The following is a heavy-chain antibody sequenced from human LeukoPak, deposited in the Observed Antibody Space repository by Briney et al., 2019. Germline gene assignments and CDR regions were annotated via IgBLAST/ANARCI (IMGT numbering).Heavy chain of an antibody. V-gene: IGHV4-59*12. J-gene: IGHJ5*02. Sequence: SETLSLTCTVSGGSISSYYWSWIRQPPGKGLEWIGYIYYSGSTNYNPSLKSRVTISVDTSKNQFSLKLSSVTPEDTAVYYCARDGIAAAGPPGFDPWGQGTLVTVSS. D-gene: IGHD6-13*01. CDR3: ARDGIAAAGPPGFDP. CDR2: IYYSGST. CDR1: GGSISSYY.